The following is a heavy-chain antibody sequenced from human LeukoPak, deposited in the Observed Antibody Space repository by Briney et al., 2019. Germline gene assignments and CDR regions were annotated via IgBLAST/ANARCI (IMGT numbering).Heavy chain of an antibody. Sequence: GGSLRLSCAASGFTFSSYEMNWVRQAPGKGLEWVSYISSSGSTKYYADSVKGRFTISRDNAKNSLYLQMNSLRAEDTAVYYCARVTLTSANFDYWGQGTLVTVSS. CDR3: ARVTLTSANFDY. CDR1: GFTFSSYE. CDR2: ISSSGSTK. J-gene: IGHJ4*02. V-gene: IGHV3-48*03.